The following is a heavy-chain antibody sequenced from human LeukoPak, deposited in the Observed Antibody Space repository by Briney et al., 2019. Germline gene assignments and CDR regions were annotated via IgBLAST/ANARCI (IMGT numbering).Heavy chain of an antibody. Sequence: SETLSLTCTVSGGSISSYYWSWIRQHPGKGLEWIGYIYYSGSTYYNPSLKSRVTISVDTSKNQFSLKLSSVTAADTAVYYCARGLGITMIFNYWGQGTLVTVSS. J-gene: IGHJ4*02. CDR1: GGSISSYY. D-gene: IGHD3-22*01. CDR2: IYYSGST. CDR3: ARGLGITMIFNY. V-gene: IGHV4-59*06.